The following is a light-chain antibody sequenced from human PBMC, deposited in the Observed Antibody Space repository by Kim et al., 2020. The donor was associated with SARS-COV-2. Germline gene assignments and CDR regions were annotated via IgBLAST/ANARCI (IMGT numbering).Light chain of an antibody. J-gene: IGLJ3*02. CDR3: ATWDDSLSGPV. CDR2: KAR. V-gene: IGLV1-47*01. CDR1: SSNVGTNY. Sequence: GQRVTISCSGGSSNVGTNYVHWYQQLPGTAPKLLIYKARQRPSGVPDRFSGSKSGTSASLAISGLQSEDEADYYCATWDDSLSGPVFGGGTQLTVL.